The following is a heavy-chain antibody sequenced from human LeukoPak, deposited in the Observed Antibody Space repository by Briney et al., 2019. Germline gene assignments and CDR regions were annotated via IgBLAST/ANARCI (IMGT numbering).Heavy chain of an antibody. CDR1: GGSISTYY. V-gene: IGHV4-59*01. CDR2: IYYSGST. Sequence: PSETLSLTCTVSGGSISTYYRSWIRQPPGKGLEWIGYIYYSGSTNYNPSLKSRVTISVDRSKNQFSLKLSSVTAADTAVYYCARDDRSGNFDYWGQGTLVTVSS. D-gene: IGHD1-26*01. CDR3: ARDDRSGNFDY. J-gene: IGHJ4*02.